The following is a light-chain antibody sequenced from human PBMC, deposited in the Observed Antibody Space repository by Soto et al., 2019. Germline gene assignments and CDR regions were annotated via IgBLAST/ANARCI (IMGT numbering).Light chain of an antibody. Sequence: QSVLTRPASVSGSPGPSITISCTGTSSDVGGYNYVSWYQQHPGKAPKLMIYDVSNRPSGVSNRFSGSKSGNTASLTISGLQAEDEADYYCSSYTSSSTEVFGTGTKVTVL. CDR3: SSYTSSSTEV. J-gene: IGLJ1*01. CDR2: DVS. V-gene: IGLV2-14*03. CDR1: SSDVGGYNY.